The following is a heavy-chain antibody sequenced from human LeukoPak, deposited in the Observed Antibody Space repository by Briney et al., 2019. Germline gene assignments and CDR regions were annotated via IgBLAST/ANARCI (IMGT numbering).Heavy chain of an antibody. Sequence: ASVKVSCKASGYTFTGYYMHWVRQAPGQGLEWMGWINPYSGGTIYAQKFQGRVTMTRDTSISTAYMELSRLRSDDTAVYYCARVNGGWVEYFGASGYYYYMDVWGKGTTVTVSS. J-gene: IGHJ6*03. V-gene: IGHV1-2*02. D-gene: IGHD3-16*01. CDR3: ARVNGGWVEYFGASGYYYYMDV. CDR2: INPYSGGT. CDR1: GYTFTGYY.